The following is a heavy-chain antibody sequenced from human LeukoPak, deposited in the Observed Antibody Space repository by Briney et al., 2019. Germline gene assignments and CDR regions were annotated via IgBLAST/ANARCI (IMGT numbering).Heavy chain of an antibody. CDR1: GFTFDDYA. Sequence: GGSLRLSCAASGFTFDDYAMHWVRQAPGKGLEWVSGISWNSRSIGYADSVKGRFTISRDNAKNSLYLQMNSLRAEDTALYYCAKGSRGWSQIGDFDYWGQGTLVTVSS. CDR2: ISWNSRSI. J-gene: IGHJ4*02. D-gene: IGHD6-19*01. V-gene: IGHV3-9*01. CDR3: AKGSRGWSQIGDFDY.